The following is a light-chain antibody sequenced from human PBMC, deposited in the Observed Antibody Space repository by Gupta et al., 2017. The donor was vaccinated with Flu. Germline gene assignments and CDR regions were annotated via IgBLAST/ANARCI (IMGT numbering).Light chain of an antibody. CDR2: AAS. Sequence: DIQMTQSPSSLSASVGDRVTITCRASQSISSYLNWYQQKPGQAPKLLIYAASSLQSGIPSRFSGSGSGTDFTLTISSLQPEDFATYYCQQSYSTPPIFGQGTKLEIK. CDR1: QSISSY. V-gene: IGKV1-39*01. J-gene: IGKJ2*01. CDR3: QQSYSTPPI.